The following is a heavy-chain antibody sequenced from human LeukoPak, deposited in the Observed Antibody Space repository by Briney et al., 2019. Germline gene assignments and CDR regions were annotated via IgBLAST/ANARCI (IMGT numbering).Heavy chain of an antibody. Sequence: PSETLSLTCTVSGGSISSSGYYWGWIRQPPGKGLEWIGYIHDSGSTNYNASLTSRVTLSVDTSKNQFSLKLTSVTAADTAVYYCARGGWYEDYWGQGTLVTVSS. V-gene: IGHV4-61*08. J-gene: IGHJ4*02. CDR1: GGSISSSGYY. CDR3: ARGGWYEDY. D-gene: IGHD6-19*01. CDR2: IHDSGST.